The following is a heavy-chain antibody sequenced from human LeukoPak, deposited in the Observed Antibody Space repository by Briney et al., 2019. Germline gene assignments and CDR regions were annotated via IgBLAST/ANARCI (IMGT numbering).Heavy chain of an antibody. CDR2: IHYSGDT. CDR1: GDSMRNYS. D-gene: IGHD3-10*01. CDR3: ARWTRGPDS. J-gene: IGHJ4*02. V-gene: IGHV4-59*01. Sequence: SETLSPTCTVSGDSMRNYSLSWFRQPPGQGLESIGYIHYSGDTNCNPSLKSRVTISMDTSKNQFSLKLSSVTAADSAVYYCARWTRGPDSWGQGTLVTVSS.